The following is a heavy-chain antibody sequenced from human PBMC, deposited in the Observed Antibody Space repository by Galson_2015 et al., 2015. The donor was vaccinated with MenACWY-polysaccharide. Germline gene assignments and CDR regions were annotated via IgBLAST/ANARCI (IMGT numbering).Heavy chain of an antibody. CDR1: GFVFNNYW. CDR2: IKHGGSET. J-gene: IGHJ4*02. CDR3: VRDWWCGRAACYYFDF. D-gene: IGHD2-8*02. V-gene: IGHV3-7*01. Sequence: SLRLSCAASGFVFNNYWMSWIRQSPGKGLERVANIKHGGSETYYLDSVKGRFVVSRDNARNSLYLQMSSLRAEDTAVYYCVRDWWCGRAACYYFDFWGQGTLVTVSS.